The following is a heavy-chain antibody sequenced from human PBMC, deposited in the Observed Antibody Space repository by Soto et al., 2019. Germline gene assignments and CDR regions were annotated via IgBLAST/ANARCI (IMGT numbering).Heavy chain of an antibody. CDR2: ISAYNGNT. Sequence: ASVKVSCKASGYTFTSYGISWVRQAPGQGLEWMGWISAYNGNTNYAQKLQGRVTMTTDTSTSTAYMELRSLRSDDTAVYYCARRRNWNYATEGYYGMDVWGQGTTVTVSS. CDR3: ARRRNWNYATEGYYGMDV. J-gene: IGHJ6*02. D-gene: IGHD1-7*01. V-gene: IGHV1-18*01. CDR1: GYTFTSYG.